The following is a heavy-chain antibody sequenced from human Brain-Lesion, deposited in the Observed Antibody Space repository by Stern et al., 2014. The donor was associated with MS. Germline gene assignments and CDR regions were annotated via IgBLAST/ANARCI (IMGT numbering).Heavy chain of an antibody. D-gene: IGHD3-10*01. V-gene: IGHV5-51*01. Sequence: VQLVQSGPEVKKSGESLKISCKGSGYAFTNYWIAWVRQMPGKGLEWMGNVHPDDADTRYSPSFQGHVTLSADKSLSTAYLQWSSLMASDTAMYYCARQIYFGSGSYPPFMDARNWFDPWGQGTLVTVSS. CDR1: GYAFTNYW. CDR2: VHPDDADT. J-gene: IGHJ5*02. CDR3: ARQIYFGSGSYPPFMDARNWFDP.